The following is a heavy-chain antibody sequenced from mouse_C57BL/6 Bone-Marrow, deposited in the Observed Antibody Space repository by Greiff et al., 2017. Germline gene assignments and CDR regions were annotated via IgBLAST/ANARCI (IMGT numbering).Heavy chain of an antibody. CDR3: ARSGGYYGNYFVY. V-gene: IGHV1-82*01. J-gene: IGHJ2*01. D-gene: IGHD2-1*01. CDR1: GYAFSSSW. CDR2: IYPGDGDT. Sequence: VKLMESGPELVKPGASVKISCKASGYAFSSSWMNWVKQRPGKGLEWIGRIYPGDGDTNYNGKFKGKATLTADKSSSTAYMQLSSLTSEDSAVYFCARSGGYYGNYFVYWGQGTTLTVSS.